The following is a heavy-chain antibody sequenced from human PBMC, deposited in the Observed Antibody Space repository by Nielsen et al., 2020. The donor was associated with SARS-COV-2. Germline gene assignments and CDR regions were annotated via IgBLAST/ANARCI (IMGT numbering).Heavy chain of an antibody. V-gene: IGHV3-21*01. CDR1: GFTFSSYS. CDR3: TRGFYSQSDY. CDR2: LSGDSNYI. D-gene: IGHD2-15*01. J-gene: IGHJ4*02. Sequence: GESLKISCEGSGFTFSSYSMNWVRQAPGKGLEWVASLSGDSNYIYYSDSVKGRFTMSRDNGKNSLYLQMSSLRSEDTALYYCTRGFYSQSDYWGQGTLVTVSS.